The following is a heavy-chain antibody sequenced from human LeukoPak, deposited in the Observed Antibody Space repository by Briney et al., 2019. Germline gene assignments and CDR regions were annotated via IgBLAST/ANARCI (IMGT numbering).Heavy chain of an antibody. CDR3: ARGYDFWSGYPHFDY. CDR2: ISVYNGNT. D-gene: IGHD3-3*01. V-gene: IGHV1-18*01. J-gene: IGHJ4*02. Sequence: GASVKVSCKASGYTFTSYGVSWVRQAPRQGLEWVGWISVYNGNTNYVQKLQGRVTMTTDTPTNTAYMELRSLRSDDTAVYYCARGYDFWSGYPHFDYWGQGTLVTVSS. CDR1: GYTFTSYG.